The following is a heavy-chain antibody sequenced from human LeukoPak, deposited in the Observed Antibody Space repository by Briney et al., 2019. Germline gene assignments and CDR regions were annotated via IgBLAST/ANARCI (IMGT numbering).Heavy chain of an antibody. CDR3: ARWRKRDDILTGSRYYFDY. CDR2: IYYSGST. Sequence: SETLSLTCTVSGGSISSYYWSWIRQPPGKGLEWIGYIYYSGSTNYNPSLKSRVTISVDTSKNQFSLKLSSVTAADTAVYYCARWRKRDDILTGSRYYFDYWGQGTLVTVSS. J-gene: IGHJ4*02. D-gene: IGHD3-9*01. CDR1: GGSISSYY. V-gene: IGHV4-59*08.